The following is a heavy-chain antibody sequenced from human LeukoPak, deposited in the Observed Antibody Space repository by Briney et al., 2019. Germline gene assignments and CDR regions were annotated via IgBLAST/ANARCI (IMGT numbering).Heavy chain of an antibody. J-gene: IGHJ4*02. CDR1: GYTFTNFG. D-gene: IGHD6-13*01. CDR3: ARVRRARAAAGAFDY. Sequence: ASVKVSCKASGYTFTNFGISWVRQAPGQGLEWMGWISAYNGNTNYAQKLQGRVTMTTDTSTSTAYMELRSLRSDGTAVYYCARVRRARAAAGAFDYWGQGTLVTVSS. CDR2: ISAYNGNT. V-gene: IGHV1-18*01.